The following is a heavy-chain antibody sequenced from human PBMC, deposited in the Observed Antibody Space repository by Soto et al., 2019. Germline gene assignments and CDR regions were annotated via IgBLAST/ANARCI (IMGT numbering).Heavy chain of an antibody. D-gene: IGHD2-21*02. CDR2: INAGNGNT. J-gene: IGHJ6*02. CDR3: ATQFHHCGGDCYRGPYFGMDV. V-gene: IGHV1-3*01. CDR1: GYTFTSYG. Sequence: ASVKVSCKASGYTFTSYGIHWVRQAPGQRLEWTGWINAGNGNTKYSEKFQGRVTITRDTSASTAYLELSSLRSEDTAVYYCATQFHHCGGDCYRGPYFGMDVWGQGTTVTVPS.